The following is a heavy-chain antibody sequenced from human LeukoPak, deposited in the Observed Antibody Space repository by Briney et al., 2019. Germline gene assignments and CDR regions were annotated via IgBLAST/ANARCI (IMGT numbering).Heavy chain of an antibody. Sequence: ASVKVSCKASGYSFTGYYMHWVRQAPGQGLEWMGWINPNSGGTNYEQKFQGRVTMTRDTSISTAYMELSRLRSDDTAVYYCAREPTFGELLLRRALDNWFNPWGQGTLVSVSS. CDR2: INPNSGGT. J-gene: IGHJ5*02. CDR1: GYSFTGYY. CDR3: AREPTFGELLLRRALDNWFNP. V-gene: IGHV1-2*02. D-gene: IGHD3-10*02.